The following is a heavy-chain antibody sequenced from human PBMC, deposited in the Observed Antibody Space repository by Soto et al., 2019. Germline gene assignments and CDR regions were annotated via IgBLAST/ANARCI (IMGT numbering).Heavy chain of an antibody. Sequence: PSETLSLTCAVYGGSFSGYYWSWIRQPPGKGLEWIGEINHSGSTNYNPSLKSRVTISVDTSKNQFSLKLSSVTAADTAVYYCARGPELNYDILTGFSWGQGTLVTVSS. CDR1: GGSFSGYY. J-gene: IGHJ4*02. D-gene: IGHD3-9*01. CDR2: INHSGST. CDR3: ARGPELNYDILTGFS. V-gene: IGHV4-34*01.